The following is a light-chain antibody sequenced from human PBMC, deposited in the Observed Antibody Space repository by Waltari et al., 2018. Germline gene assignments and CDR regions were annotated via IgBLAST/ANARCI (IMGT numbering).Light chain of an antibody. Sequence: DIHLTQSPSYLSASVGDRVTITCRVSRGISSYLAWYQQKPGKAPKLLIYAASTLQSGVPLRFSGSGSGTEFTLTISSLQPEDFSTYYCQQVNTYSWTFGQGTKVEIK. V-gene: IGKV1-9*01. CDR3: QQVNTYSWT. CDR1: RGISSY. CDR2: AAS. J-gene: IGKJ1*01.